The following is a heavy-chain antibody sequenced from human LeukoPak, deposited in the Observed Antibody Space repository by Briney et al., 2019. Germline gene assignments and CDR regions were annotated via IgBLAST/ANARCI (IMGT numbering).Heavy chain of an antibody. V-gene: IGHV3-7*03. J-gene: IGHJ6*02. CDR1: GFTFSSYW. Sequence: GGSLRLSCAASGFTFSSYWMNWARQAPGKGLEWVASINHNGNVDYYVDSVKGRFTISRDNAKNSLYLQMSNSRAEDTAVYFCARGGGLDVWGQGATVTVSS. D-gene: IGHD3-16*01. CDR2: INHNGNVD. CDR3: ARGGGLDV.